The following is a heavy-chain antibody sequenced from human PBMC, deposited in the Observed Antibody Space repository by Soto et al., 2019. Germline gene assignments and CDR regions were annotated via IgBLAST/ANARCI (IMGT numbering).Heavy chain of an antibody. J-gene: IGHJ4*02. Sequence: QVRLVQSGAEVKKPGSSVKVSCKASGGTFSNYAISWVRQAPGQGLEWMGVIILPFGTPNYAQKFQGSVTISADESMTTVYMEVSGRRSEDTAVYYCARGPDYEGYFDYWGRGTLVTVSS. D-gene: IGHD3-22*01. CDR3: ARGPDYEGYFDY. CDR2: IILPFGTP. CDR1: GGTFSNYA. V-gene: IGHV1-69*12.